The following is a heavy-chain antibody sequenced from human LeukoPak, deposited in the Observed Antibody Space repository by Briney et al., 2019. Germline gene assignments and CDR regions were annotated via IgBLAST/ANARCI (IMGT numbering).Heavy chain of an antibody. D-gene: IGHD2-15*01. V-gene: IGHV3-15*01. CDR2: IKTKTAGGTT. Sequence: GGSLRLACAASGFTFSSYWMSWVRQAPGKGLEWVGRIKTKTAGGTTDYGAPVQGRFTISRDNSKNTLYLQMNSLRAEDTAVYHCARDFTNIRGGGYFDNWGQGTLVAVSS. CDR3: ARDFTNIRGGGYFDN. J-gene: IGHJ4*02. CDR1: GFTFSSYW.